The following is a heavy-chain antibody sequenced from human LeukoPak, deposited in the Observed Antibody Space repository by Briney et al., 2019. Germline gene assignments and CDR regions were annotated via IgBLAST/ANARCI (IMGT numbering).Heavy chain of an antibody. J-gene: IGHJ4*02. Sequence: GASVKVSCKASGYTFTGYYMHWVRQAPGQGLEWMGWINPNSGGTNYAQKFQGRVTMTRDTSISTAYMELSRLRSDDTAVYYCARPDLKYDILYRFDYWGQGTLVTVSS. CDR3: ARPDLKYDILYRFDY. CDR2: INPNSGGT. D-gene: IGHD3-9*01. V-gene: IGHV1-2*02. CDR1: GYTFTGYY.